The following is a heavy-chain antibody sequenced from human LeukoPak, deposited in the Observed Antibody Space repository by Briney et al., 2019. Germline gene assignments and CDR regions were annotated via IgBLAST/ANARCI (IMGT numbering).Heavy chain of an antibody. CDR1: GNSFGDYY. V-gene: IGHV4-59*01. CDR2: IYYSGST. CDR3: ARSISDYGDYGFDAFDI. D-gene: IGHD4-17*01. J-gene: IGHJ3*02. Sequence: SETLSLTCTVSGNSFGDYYWSWIRQPPGKGLEWIGYIYYSGSTNYNPSLKSRVTISVDTSKNQFSLKLSSVTAADTAVYYCARSISDYGDYGFDAFDIWGQGTMVTVSS.